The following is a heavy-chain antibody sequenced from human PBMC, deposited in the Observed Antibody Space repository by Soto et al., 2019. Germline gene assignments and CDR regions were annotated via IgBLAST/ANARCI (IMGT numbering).Heavy chain of an antibody. J-gene: IGHJ2*01. CDR2: ISSSGSTI. CDR3: ARVKDYYVRYFDL. D-gene: IGHD3-10*02. Sequence: PGGSLRLSCAASGFTFSSYEMNWVRQAPGRGLEWVSYISSSGSTIYYADSVKGRFTISRDNAKNSLYLQMNSLRAEDTAVYYCARVKDYYVRYFDLWGRGTLVTVSS. V-gene: IGHV3-48*03. CDR1: GFTFSSYE.